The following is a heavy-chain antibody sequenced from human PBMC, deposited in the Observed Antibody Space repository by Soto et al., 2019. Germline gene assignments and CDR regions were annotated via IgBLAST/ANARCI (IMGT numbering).Heavy chain of an antibody. V-gene: IGHV3-7*03. J-gene: IGHJ6*02. CDR2: IKQDGSEK. CDR3: ARAGLSERYYDSSGYYYYYYGMDV. CDR1: GFTFSSYW. D-gene: IGHD3-22*01. Sequence: GGSLRLSCAASGFTFSSYWMSWVRQAPGKGLEWVANIKQDGSEKYYVDSVKGRFTISRDNAKNSLYLQMNSLRAEDTAVYYCARAGLSERYYDSSGYYYYYYGMDVWGQRTTVTVSS.